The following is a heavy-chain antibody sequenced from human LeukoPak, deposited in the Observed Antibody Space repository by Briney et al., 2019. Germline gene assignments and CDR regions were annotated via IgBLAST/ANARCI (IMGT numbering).Heavy chain of an antibody. CDR3: ARDYRSSGWYYFDY. D-gene: IGHD6-19*01. J-gene: IGHJ4*02. Sequence: GGSLRLSCAASGFTFSSYAMSRVRQAPGKGLEWVSSISSSSSYIYYADSVKGRFTISRDNAKNSLYLQMNSLRAEDTAVYYCARDYRSSGWYYFDYWGQGTLVTVSS. CDR1: GFTFSSYA. CDR2: ISSSSSYI. V-gene: IGHV3-21*01.